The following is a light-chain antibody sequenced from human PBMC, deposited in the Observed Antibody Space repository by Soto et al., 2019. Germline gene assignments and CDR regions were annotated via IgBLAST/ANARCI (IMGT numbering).Light chain of an antibody. CDR2: KAS. CDR1: RDVSRW. CDR3: QQYGSALNT. J-gene: IGKJ2*01. V-gene: IGKV1-5*03. Sequence: DIHMTQSPSTLSASVGGRITIPCRARRDVSRWLAWYQHKPGKAPRLLIYKASTLESGVSARFSGRGSGTDFTLTISDLQPDEFAAYYCQQYGSALNTFGQGTKVDIK.